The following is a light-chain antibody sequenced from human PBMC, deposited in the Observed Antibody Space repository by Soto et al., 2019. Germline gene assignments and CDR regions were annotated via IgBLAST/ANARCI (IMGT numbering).Light chain of an antibody. CDR2: KAS. V-gene: IGKV1-5*03. CDR1: QYISTW. Sequence: DIQMTQYPSTLSASVGDKVTLTCRASQYISTWLAWYQQKPGKAPKLLIYKASDLQSGVPSRFSGSGSGTEFTLTISSLQPDDFASYYCQQYDSYPWTFGQGTKVE. CDR3: QQYDSYPWT. J-gene: IGKJ1*01.